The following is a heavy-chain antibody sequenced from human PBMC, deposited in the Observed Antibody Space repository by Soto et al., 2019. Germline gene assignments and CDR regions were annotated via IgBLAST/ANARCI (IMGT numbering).Heavy chain of an antibody. D-gene: IGHD3-16*02. Sequence: GGSLRLSCAASGFTFSSYWMSWVRQAPGKGLEWVANIKQDGSEKYYVDSVKGRFTISRDNAKNSLYLQMNSLRAEDTAVYYCARGPYDYVWGSDPPHFDYWGQGTLVTVSS. CDR3: ARGPYDYVWGSDPPHFDY. V-gene: IGHV3-7*03. J-gene: IGHJ4*02. CDR2: IKQDGSEK. CDR1: GFTFSSYW.